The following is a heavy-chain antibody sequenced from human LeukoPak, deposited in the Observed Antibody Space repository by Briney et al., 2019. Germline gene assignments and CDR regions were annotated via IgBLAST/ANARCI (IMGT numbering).Heavy chain of an antibody. CDR2: ISSSGNTV. V-gene: IGHV3-48*01. Sequence: GGSLRLSCSATGFTLSGHSMNWVRQAPGKGLEWVSYISSSGNTVYYADSVKGRFTVSRDNAKNSLFLQMNSLRAEDTAMYYCARDSYTQIVVINTRRGDAFDIWGQGTMVTVSS. D-gene: IGHD3-22*01. J-gene: IGHJ3*02. CDR1: GFTLSGHS. CDR3: ARDSYTQIVVINTRRGDAFDI.